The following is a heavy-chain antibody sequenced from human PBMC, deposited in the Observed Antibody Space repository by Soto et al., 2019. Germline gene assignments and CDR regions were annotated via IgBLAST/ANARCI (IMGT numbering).Heavy chain of an antibody. J-gene: IGHJ4*02. CDR3: GAQDYGAKGYYFET. D-gene: IGHD4-17*01. CDR1: GGSISSSSSY. Sequence: QLQLHESGPGLVRPSETLSLTCIVSGGSISSSSSYWGWIRQPPGKGLEWIGSIYYIGNTYYNPSLTSRVTISIDSSKTQFSLKLNSLTTADTAMYDCGAQDYGAKGYYFETWGQGTLVTVSS. V-gene: IGHV4-39*01. CDR2: IYYIGNT.